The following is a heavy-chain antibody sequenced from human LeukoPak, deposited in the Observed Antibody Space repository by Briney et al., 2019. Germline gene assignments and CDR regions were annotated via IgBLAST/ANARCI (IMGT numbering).Heavy chain of an antibody. V-gene: IGHV1-18*01. CDR3: ARDGDGDYDSFDCFDP. D-gene: IGHD5-12*01. J-gene: IGHJ5*02. CDR1: GYTFTSHG. Sequence: ASVKVSCKASGYTFTSHGISWVRQAPGQGLEWMGWINAYNGKTHYAQHLQGRVAMTTDTSTSTAYMELRSLRSDDTAVYYCARDGDGDYDSFDCFDPWGQGTLVTVSS. CDR2: INAYNGKT.